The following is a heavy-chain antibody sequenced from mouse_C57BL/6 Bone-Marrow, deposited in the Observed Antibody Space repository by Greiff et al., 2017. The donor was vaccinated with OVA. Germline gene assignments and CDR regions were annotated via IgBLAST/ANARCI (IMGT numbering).Heavy chain of an antibody. D-gene: IGHD1-1*01. V-gene: IGHV1-5*01. J-gene: IGHJ2*01. Sequence: PLPPSFPVLARPGASVKMSCKTSGYTFTSYWMHWVKQRPGPGLEWIGAIYPGNSDTSYNQKFKGKAKLTAVTSASPAYMELSSLTNEDSAVYYCTRDYGSRYYFDYWGQGTTLTVSS. CDR3: TRDYGSRYYFDY. CDR1: GYTFTSYW. CDR2: IYPGNSDT.